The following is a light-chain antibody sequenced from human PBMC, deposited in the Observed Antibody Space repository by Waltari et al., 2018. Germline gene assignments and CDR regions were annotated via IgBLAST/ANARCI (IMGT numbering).Light chain of an antibody. V-gene: IGLV1-40*01. CDR3: QSYDRSLSGPII. Sequence: SVLTQPPSASGAPGQRDTISCPGSSPNTRPGYQLAWHQQLPGAVPKLIIHGNSNRPSGVPNRFSGSKSDTSASLAITGLQAEDEADYYCQSYDRSLSGPIIFGGGTKVTVL. CDR2: GNS. CDR1: SPNTRPGYQ. J-gene: IGLJ2*01.